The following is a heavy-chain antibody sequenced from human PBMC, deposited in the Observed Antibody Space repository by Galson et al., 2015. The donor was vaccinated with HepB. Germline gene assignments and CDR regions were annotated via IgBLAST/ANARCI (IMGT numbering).Heavy chain of an antibody. CDR2: FDPEDGET. CDR3: ATGGDYCSSTSCYHAFYI. V-gene: IGHV1-24*01. J-gene: IGHJ3*02. D-gene: IGHD2-2*01. Sequence: SVKVSCKVSGYTLTELSMHWVRQAPGKGLEWMGGFDPEDGETIYAQKFQGRVTMTEDTSTDTAYMELSSLRSEDTAVYYCATGGDYCSSTSCYHAFYIWGQGTMVTVSS. CDR1: GYTLTELS.